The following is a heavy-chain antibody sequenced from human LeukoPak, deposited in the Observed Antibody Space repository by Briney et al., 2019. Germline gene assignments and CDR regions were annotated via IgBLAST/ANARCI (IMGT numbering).Heavy chain of an antibody. CDR1: GFTFSSYW. CDR2: INGDGTST. D-gene: IGHD4-17*01. CDR3: AKEPHSDYSDHTDSFDI. J-gene: IGHJ3*02. V-gene: IGHV3-74*01. Sequence: GGSLRLSCAASGFTFSSYWMHWVRQAPGKGLVWVSRINGDGTSTDYADSVKGRFSISRDNAKNTLYLQMNSLGSEDTAVYYCAKEPHSDYSDHTDSFDIWGQGTMVTVSS.